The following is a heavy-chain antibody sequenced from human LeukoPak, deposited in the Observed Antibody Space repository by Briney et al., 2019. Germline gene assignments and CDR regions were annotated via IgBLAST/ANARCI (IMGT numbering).Heavy chain of an antibody. D-gene: IGHD3-9*01. Sequence: QSGGSLRLSCAASGFTFSSYAMSWVRQAPGKGLEWVSAISGSGHSAYYADSVKGRFTISRDNSKNTLYLQMNSLRAEDTAVYYCAKGNYDILTGYYLGFDYWGQGTLVTVSS. CDR1: GFTFSSYA. CDR2: ISGSGHSA. V-gene: IGHV3-23*01. CDR3: AKGNYDILTGYYLGFDY. J-gene: IGHJ4*02.